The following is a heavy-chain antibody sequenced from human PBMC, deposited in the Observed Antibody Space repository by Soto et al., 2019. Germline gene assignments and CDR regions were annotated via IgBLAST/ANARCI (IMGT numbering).Heavy chain of an antibody. Sequence: QVQLQESGPGLVKPSETLSLTCTVSGGSISSYYWSWIRQPPGKGLEWIGYIYYSGSTNYNPSLKRRVTISVDTSKNQVSLKLSSVTAADTAVYYCARYNWGAMGAFDIWGQGTMVTVSS. CDR1: GGSISSYY. CDR2: IYYSGST. V-gene: IGHV4-59*01. D-gene: IGHD1-1*01. J-gene: IGHJ3*02. CDR3: ARYNWGAMGAFDI.